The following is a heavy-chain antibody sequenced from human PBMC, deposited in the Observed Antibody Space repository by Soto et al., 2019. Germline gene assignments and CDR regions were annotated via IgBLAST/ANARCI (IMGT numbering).Heavy chain of an antibody. D-gene: IGHD2-2*01. CDR1: GYSFTSYW. V-gene: IGHV5-51*01. CDR2: IYPGGSDT. J-gene: IGHJ5*02. CDR3: ALIKDCSRTDCYLASFDP. Sequence: GESLKISCKGSGYSFTSYWIGWVRQMPGKGLEWMGIIYPGGSDTRYSPSFQGQVTISADKSISAAYLQWSSLKASDSATYYCALIKDCSRTDCYLASFDPWGQGTLVTVSS.